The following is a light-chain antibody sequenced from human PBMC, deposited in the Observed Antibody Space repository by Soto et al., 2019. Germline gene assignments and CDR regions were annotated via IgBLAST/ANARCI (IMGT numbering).Light chain of an antibody. CDR3: QQYGSSPPIT. V-gene: IGKV3-20*01. CDR2: GAS. J-gene: IGKJ5*01. CDR1: QSVSSSC. Sequence: ELVLTQSPGTLSLSPGERATLSCRASQSVSSSCLAWYQQKPGQAPRLLIYGASSRATGIPDRFSGSGSGKDFNLTISRLEPEDFAVYYCQQYGSSPPITFGQGTRLEIK.